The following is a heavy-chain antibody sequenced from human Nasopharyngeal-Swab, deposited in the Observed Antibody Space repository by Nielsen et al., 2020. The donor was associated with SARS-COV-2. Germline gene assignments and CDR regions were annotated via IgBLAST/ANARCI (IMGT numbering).Heavy chain of an antibody. J-gene: IGHJ6*02. V-gene: IGHV3-73*01. D-gene: IGHD6-13*01. Sequence: GESLKISCAASGFTFSGPAMHWVRQASGTGLEWVGRIRSKANSYATAYAASVKGRFTISRDDSKNTAYLQMNSLKTEDTAVYYCTSRIAAAGSLSYYYGMDVWGQGTTVTVSS. CDR3: TSRIAAAGSLSYYYGMDV. CDR2: IRSKANSYAT. CDR1: GFTFSGPA.